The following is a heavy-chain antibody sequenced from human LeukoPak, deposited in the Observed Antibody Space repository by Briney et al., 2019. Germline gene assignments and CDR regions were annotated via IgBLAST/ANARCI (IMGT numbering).Heavy chain of an antibody. CDR2: ISNNGGYT. CDR3: AKQLGYCSDGSCYFPY. V-gene: IGHV3-23*01. CDR1: GFTFSSYA. Sequence: SEGSLRLSCAASGFTFSSYAMSWVRQAPGKGLEWVSAISNNGGYTYYADSVQGRFTISRDNSKSTLCLQMNSLRAEDTAVYYCAKQLGYCSDGSCYFPYWGQGTLVTVSS. J-gene: IGHJ4*02. D-gene: IGHD2-15*01.